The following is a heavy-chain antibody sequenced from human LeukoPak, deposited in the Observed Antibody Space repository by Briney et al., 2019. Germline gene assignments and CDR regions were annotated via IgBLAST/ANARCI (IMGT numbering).Heavy chain of an antibody. CDR2: IKQDGSEK. J-gene: IGHJ5*02. V-gene: IGHV3-7*01. CDR1: GFSFRSYW. Sequence: GGSLRLSCAATGFSFRSYWMNWVRQAPGKGLEWLATIKQDGSEKHYKGSVEGRFTISRDNAKNSLHLKMNSLRAEDTAVYYCAGGSGYLITSWGQGTLLTVSS. CDR3: AGGSGYLITS. D-gene: IGHD3-9*01.